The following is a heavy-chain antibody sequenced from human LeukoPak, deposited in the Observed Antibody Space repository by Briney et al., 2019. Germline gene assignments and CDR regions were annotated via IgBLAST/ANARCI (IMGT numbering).Heavy chain of an antibody. Sequence: GASVKVSCKASGGTSSSYALTWVRQAPGQGLEWMGGIIPMLGTTYYTQRFQGRVTITADISTTTAFMELSSLRSGDTAIYYCARSRYFDWLFPPFDYWGQGTLVTVSS. CDR3: ARSRYFDWLFPPFDY. J-gene: IGHJ4*02. V-gene: IGHV1-69*06. D-gene: IGHD3-9*01. CDR1: GGTSSSYA. CDR2: IIPMLGTT.